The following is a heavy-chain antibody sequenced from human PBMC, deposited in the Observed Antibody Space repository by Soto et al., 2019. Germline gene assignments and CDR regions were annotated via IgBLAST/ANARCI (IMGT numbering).Heavy chain of an antibody. J-gene: IGHJ6*03. Sequence: GGSLRLSCAASGFTFSSYSMNWVRQAPGKGLEWVSSISSSSSYIYYADSVKGRFTISRDNAKNSLYLQMNSLRAEDTAVYYCARGKIPAAIGGHYYYYMDVWGKGTTVTVSS. CDR3: ARGKIPAAIGGHYYYYMDV. D-gene: IGHD2-2*01. V-gene: IGHV3-21*01. CDR1: GFTFSSYS. CDR2: ISSSSSYI.